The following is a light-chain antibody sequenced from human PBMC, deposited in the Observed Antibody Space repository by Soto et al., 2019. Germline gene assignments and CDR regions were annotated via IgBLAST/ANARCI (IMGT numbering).Light chain of an antibody. CDR2: DAS. Sequence: EIVFTHSPTTLSLAPGEGATLSCRASQSVSSYLAWYQQKPGQSPRLLIYDASKRATGIPARFSGSGSGTDFTLTISSLEPEDFAVYYCQQRSNRITFGQGTRLEIK. V-gene: IGKV3-11*01. J-gene: IGKJ5*01. CDR3: QQRSNRIT. CDR1: QSVSSY.